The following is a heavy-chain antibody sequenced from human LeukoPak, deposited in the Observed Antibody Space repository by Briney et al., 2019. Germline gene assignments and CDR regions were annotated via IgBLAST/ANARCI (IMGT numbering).Heavy chain of an antibody. CDR3: ARGSDYYGSGSSFDY. CDR2: IYTSGST. V-gene: IGHV4-61*02. J-gene: IGHJ4*02. D-gene: IGHD3-10*01. CDR1: GGSISSGSYY. Sequence: PSQTLSLTCTVSGGSISSGSYYWSWIRQPAGKGLEWIGRIYTSGSTNYNPSLKSRVTISVDTSKNQFSLKLSSVTAADTAVYYCARGSDYYGSGSSFDYWGQGTLVTVSS.